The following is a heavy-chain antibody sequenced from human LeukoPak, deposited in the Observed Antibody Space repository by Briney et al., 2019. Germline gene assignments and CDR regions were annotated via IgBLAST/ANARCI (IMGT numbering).Heavy chain of an antibody. CDR3: AKHLGSHSFLFYYMDV. J-gene: IGHJ6*03. V-gene: IGHV3-23*01. CDR1: EFIFSRYA. CDR2: LSASGTAT. D-gene: IGHD2-21*01. Sequence: GGSLRLSCEASEFIFSRYAMSWIRQAPGTGLEWVSTLSASGTATYYADSVKGRFTTSRDNSKDTVYLQMDNLRVDDTAVYYCAKHLGSHSFLFYYMDVWGKGTSVIVSS.